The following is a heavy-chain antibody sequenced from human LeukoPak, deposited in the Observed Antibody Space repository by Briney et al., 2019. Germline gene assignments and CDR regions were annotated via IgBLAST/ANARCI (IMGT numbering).Heavy chain of an antibody. V-gene: IGHV3-30*03. CDR2: ISYDGSNK. CDR1: GFTFSSYG. D-gene: IGHD3-3*01. CDR3: ARGARITIFGVAKGWFDP. Sequence: GGSLRLSCAASGFTFSSYGMHWVRQAPGKGLEWVAVISYDGSNKYYADSVKGRFTISRDNSKNTLYLQMNSLRAEDAAVYYCARGARITIFGVAKGWFDPWGQGTLVTVSS. J-gene: IGHJ5*02.